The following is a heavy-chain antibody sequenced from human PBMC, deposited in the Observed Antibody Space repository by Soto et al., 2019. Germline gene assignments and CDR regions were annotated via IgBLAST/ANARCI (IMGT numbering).Heavy chain of an antibody. V-gene: IGHV3-30-3*01. D-gene: IGHD7-27*01. CDR2: ISYDGSNK. Sequence: GGSLRLSCAASGFTFSSYAMHWVRQAPGKGLEWVAVISYDGSNKYYADSVKGRFTISRDNSKNTLYLQMNSLRAEDTAVYYCARDREELGTSNWFDPWGQGTLVTVSS. CDR1: GFTFSSYA. CDR3: ARDREELGTSNWFDP. J-gene: IGHJ5*02.